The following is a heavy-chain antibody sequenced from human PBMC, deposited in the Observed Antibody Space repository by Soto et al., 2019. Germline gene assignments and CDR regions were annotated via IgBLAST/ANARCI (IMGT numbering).Heavy chain of an antibody. V-gene: IGHV1-46*03. CDR2: INPSGGST. CDR1: GSTFSSSY. CDR3: ARAYPNRIQLWGRVWFDP. D-gene: IGHD5-18*01. Sequence: ASVEVSCKASGSTFSSSYMYSVRHAPRQGLDGMGIINPSGGSTSYAQKFQGRVTMTRATSTSTVYMELSSLRSEDTAVYYCARAYPNRIQLWGRVWFDPWGQGTLVTVSS. J-gene: IGHJ5*02.